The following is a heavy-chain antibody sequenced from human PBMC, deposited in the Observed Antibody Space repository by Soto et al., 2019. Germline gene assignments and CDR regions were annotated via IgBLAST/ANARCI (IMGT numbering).Heavy chain of an antibody. CDR3: AREGLVFYYYYGMDV. CDR2: ISSSGSTI. CDR1: GFTFSSYE. Sequence: GGSLRLSCAASGFTFSSYEMNCVRQARGKGLEWVSYISSSGSTIYYADSVKGRFTISRDNAKNSLYLQMNSLRAEDTAVYYCAREGLVFYYYYGMDVWGQGTTVTVS. D-gene: IGHD1-26*01. J-gene: IGHJ6*02. V-gene: IGHV3-48*03.